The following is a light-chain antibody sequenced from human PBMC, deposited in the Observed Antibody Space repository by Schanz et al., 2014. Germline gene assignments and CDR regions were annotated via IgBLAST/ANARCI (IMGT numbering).Light chain of an antibody. CDR1: SSNIGSNT. Sequence: QSVLTQPPSASGTPGQRVTISCSGSSSNIGSNTVNWYQQLPGTAPKLLIYSNNQRPSGVPDRFSGSKSGNTASLTISGLQPEDEADYHCCSYAGGYTVFGGGTKLPVL. V-gene: IGLV1-44*01. CDR3: CSYAGGYTV. CDR2: SNN. J-gene: IGLJ3*02.